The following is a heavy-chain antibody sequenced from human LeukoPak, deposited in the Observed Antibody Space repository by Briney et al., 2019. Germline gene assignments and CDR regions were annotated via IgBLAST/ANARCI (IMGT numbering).Heavy chain of an antibody. J-gene: IGHJ2*01. Sequence: SETLSLTCTVSGGSISSYYWSWIRQPPGKGLEWIGYIYYSGSTNYNPSLKSRVTMSVGTSKNQFSLKLSSVTAADTAVYYCARDVRYFDWSPFDLWGRGTLVTVSS. D-gene: IGHD3-9*01. CDR1: GGSISSYY. V-gene: IGHV4-59*12. CDR3: ARDVRYFDWSPFDL. CDR2: IYYSGST.